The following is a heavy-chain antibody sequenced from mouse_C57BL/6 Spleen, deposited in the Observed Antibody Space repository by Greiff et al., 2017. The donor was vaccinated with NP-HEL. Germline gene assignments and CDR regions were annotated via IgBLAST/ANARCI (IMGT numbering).Heavy chain of an antibody. V-gene: IGHV1-82*01. CDR3: AREDTTVVATGDYFDY. CDR2: IYPGDGDT. CDR1: GYAFSSSW. D-gene: IGHD1-1*01. J-gene: IGHJ2*01. Sequence: QVQLQQSGPELVKPGASVKISCKASGYAFSSSWMNWVKQRPGKGLEWIGRIYPGDGDTNYNGKFKGKATLTADKSSSTAYMQLSSLTSEDSAVYFCAREDTTVVATGDYFDYWGQGTTLTVSS.